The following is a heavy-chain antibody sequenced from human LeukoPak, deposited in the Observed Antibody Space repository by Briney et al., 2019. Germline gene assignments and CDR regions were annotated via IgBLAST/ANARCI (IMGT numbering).Heavy chain of an antibody. D-gene: IGHD2-15*01. CDR1: GFTFSVFW. J-gene: IGHJ4*02. CDR3: ARYHGGYFAY. V-gene: IGHV3-7*01. CDR2: IKQDGSEK. Sequence: GGSLRLSCAASGFTFSVFWMSWVRQAPGKGLEWVANIKQDGSEKYYVDSVKGRFAISRDNDNNSMYLQINSLRAEDTAVYYCARYHGGYFAYWGQGTLVTVSS.